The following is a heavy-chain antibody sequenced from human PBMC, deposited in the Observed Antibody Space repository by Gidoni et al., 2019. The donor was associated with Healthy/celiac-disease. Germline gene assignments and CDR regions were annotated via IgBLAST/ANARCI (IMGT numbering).Heavy chain of an antibody. CDR2: IYPDDSDT. D-gene: IGHD5-18*01. CDR1: GYSFTNYW. CDR3: ATRIPSATIGGSWRDYGMDV. Sequence: EVQLVQSGAEVKKPGESLKISCKGSGYSFTNYWIGWVRQMPGKGLEWMGIIYPDDSDTRYSPSFQGQVTISADKSIGTAYLQWSSLKASDTAMYYCATRIPSATIGGSWRDYGMDVWGQGTTVTVSS. J-gene: IGHJ6*02. V-gene: IGHV5-51*03.